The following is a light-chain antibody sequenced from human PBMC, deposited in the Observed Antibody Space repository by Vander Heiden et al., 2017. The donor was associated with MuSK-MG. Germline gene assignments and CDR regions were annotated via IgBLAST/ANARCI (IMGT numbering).Light chain of an antibody. V-gene: IGKV1-39*01. CDR1: QHIGLY. CDR2: EAS. J-gene: IGKJ1*01. CDR3: QQSVTSPTT. Sequence: DIQMTQSPSSLSASVGDKLTVTCRASQHIGLYVNWYRHQPGKAPQLLIYEASTLQSGVPSRFSGGRSGTDYSLTISRLQPEDFATYYCQQSVTSPTTFGLGTRVDIK.